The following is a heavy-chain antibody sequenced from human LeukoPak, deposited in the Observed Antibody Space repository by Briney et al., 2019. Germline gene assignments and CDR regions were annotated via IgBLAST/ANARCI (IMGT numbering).Heavy chain of an antibody. CDR2: IIPIFGTA. CDR1: GGTFSSYA. D-gene: IGHD1-1*01. Sequence: SVKVSCKASGGTFSSYAISWVRQAPGQGLEWMGGIIPIFGTANYAQKFQGRVTITADESTSTAYMELSSLRSEDTAVYYCAREKTTASLAFDYWGQGTLVTVSS. V-gene: IGHV1-69*13. J-gene: IGHJ4*02. CDR3: AREKTTASLAFDY.